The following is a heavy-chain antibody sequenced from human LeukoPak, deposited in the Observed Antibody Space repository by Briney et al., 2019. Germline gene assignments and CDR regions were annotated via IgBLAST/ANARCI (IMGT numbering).Heavy chain of an antibody. D-gene: IGHD4-17*01. CDR2: IKQDGSEK. Sequence: GGSLRLSCAASGFTFSSYWMSWVRQAPGKGLEWVANIKQDGSEKYYVDSVKGRFTISRDNAKNSLYLQMSSLRAEDTAVYYCARESYGDYFDYWGRGTLVTVSS. J-gene: IGHJ4*02. CDR1: GFTFSSYW. V-gene: IGHV3-7*01. CDR3: ARESYGDYFDY.